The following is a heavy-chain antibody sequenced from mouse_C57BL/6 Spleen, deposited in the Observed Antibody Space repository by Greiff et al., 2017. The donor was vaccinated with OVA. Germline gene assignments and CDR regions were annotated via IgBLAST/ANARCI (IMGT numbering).Heavy chain of an antibody. CDR3: ARRGILYAMDY. CDR2: IYPGDGDT. CDR1: GYAFSSSW. Sequence: QVQLQQSGPELVKPGASVKISCKASGYAFSSSWMNWVKQRPGKGLEWIGRIYPGDGDTNYNGKFKGKATLTADKSSSTAYMQLSSLTSEDSAVYFCARRGILYAMDYWGQGTSVTVSS. V-gene: IGHV1-82*01. J-gene: IGHJ4*01.